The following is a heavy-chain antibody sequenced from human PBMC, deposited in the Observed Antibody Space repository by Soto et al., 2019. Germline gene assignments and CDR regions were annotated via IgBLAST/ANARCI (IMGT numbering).Heavy chain of an antibody. V-gene: IGHV4-31*03. J-gene: IGHJ4*02. CDR3: ARTYSYGSGSYSNFDY. CDR1: GGSISSGGYY. CDR2: TYYSGST. Sequence: SETLSLTCTVSGGSISSGGYYWSWISQHPGKGLEWIGYTYYSGSTYYNPSLKSRVTISVDTSKNQFSLKLSSVTAADTAVYYCARTYSYGSGSYSNFDYWRQGTLVTVSS. D-gene: IGHD3-10*01.